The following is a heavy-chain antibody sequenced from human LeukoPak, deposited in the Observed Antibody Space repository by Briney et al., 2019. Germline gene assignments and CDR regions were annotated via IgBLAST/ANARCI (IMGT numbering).Heavy chain of an antibody. Sequence: GGSLRLSCAASGFTFSSYAMTWVRQAPGKGLEWLSDISGSGDTTYYADSVKGRFTISRDNFKNTLYLQMNSLRAEDTAVYYCAKCSGSYYYGMDVWGQGTTVTVSS. CDR1: GFTFSSYA. D-gene: IGHD1-26*01. CDR2: ISGSGDTT. J-gene: IGHJ6*02. V-gene: IGHV3-23*01. CDR3: AKCSGSYYYGMDV.